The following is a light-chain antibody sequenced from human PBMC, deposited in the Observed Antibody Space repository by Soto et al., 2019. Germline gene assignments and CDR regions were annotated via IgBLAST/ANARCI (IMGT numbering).Light chain of an antibody. CDR3: QQYNNWWT. V-gene: IGKV3-15*01. J-gene: IGKJ1*01. CDR2: GAS. Sequence: VTTQCPATLSVSHGERATLLFRARQSVSSNLAWYQQKPGQAPMLLIDGASTRATGIPARFSGSGSGTEFTLTFSSLQSEDFAVYYCQQYNNWWTFGQGTKVDI. CDR1: QSVSSN.